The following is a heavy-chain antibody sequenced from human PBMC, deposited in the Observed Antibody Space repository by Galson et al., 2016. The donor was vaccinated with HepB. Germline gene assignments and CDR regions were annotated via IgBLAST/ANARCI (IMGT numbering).Heavy chain of an antibody. J-gene: IGHJ4*02. V-gene: IGHV3-48*01. CDR3: ARVWVTSKTRTLDS. D-gene: IGHD1-14*01. CDR1: GFSFSDFT. Sequence: SLRLSCAASGFSFSDFTVVWVRQAPGKGLEFVSFITPTSSMIDYADSVAGRFTISRDNAKNSLYLQMNSLRAEDTAVYFCARVWVTSKTRTLDSWGQGTLVTVSA. CDR2: ITPTSSMI.